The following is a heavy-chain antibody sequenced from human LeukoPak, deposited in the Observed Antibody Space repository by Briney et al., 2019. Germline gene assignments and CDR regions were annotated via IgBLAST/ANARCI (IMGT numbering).Heavy chain of an antibody. Sequence: GGSLRLSCAASGFTFSSYAMSWVRQAPGKGLEWVSSISSSSSYIYYADSVKGRFTISRDNAKNSLYLQMNSLRAEDTAVYYCARDASRSSTSWGYYYYGMDVWGQGTTVTVSS. CDR2: ISSSSSYI. CDR3: ARDASRSSTSWGYYYYGMDV. V-gene: IGHV3-21*01. D-gene: IGHD2-2*01. J-gene: IGHJ6*02. CDR1: GFTFSSYA.